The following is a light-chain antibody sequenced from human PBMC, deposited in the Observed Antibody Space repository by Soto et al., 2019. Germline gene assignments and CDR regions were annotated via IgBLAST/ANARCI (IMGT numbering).Light chain of an antibody. CDR3: QQYNNWPYT. J-gene: IGKJ2*01. V-gene: IGKV3-15*01. CDR2: GAS. CDR1: QSVSSN. Sequence: EIVMTQSPATLSVSPGERATLSCRAGQSVSSNLAWYQQKPGQPPRLLIYGASTRATGIPARFSGSGSGTEFTLTISSLQSEDFAVYYCQQYNNWPYTFGQGTKLEIK.